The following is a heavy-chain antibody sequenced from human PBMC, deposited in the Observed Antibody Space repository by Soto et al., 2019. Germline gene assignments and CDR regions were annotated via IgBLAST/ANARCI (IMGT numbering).Heavy chain of an antibody. CDR3: ARDLGTALVGFDYGMDV. V-gene: IGHV3-7*01. J-gene: IGHJ6*02. CDR2: IKKDGSDK. CDR1: GFTFSNYW. Sequence: PGGSLRLSCVASGFTFSNYWMSWVRQAPGQGLEWVANIKKDGSDKNYVDSVEGRFSIFRDNAKNSLHLQMYGLRAEDTAVYYCARDLGTALVGFDYGMDVWGQGTTVTVSS. D-gene: IGHD5-18*01.